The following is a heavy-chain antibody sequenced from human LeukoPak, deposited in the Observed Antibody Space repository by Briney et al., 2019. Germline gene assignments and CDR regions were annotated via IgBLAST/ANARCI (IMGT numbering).Heavy chain of an antibody. V-gene: IGHV4-39*01. J-gene: IGHJ4*02. CDR2: IYHSGST. CDR3: ARGNLHYGDYVF. D-gene: IGHD4-17*01. Sequence: PSETLSLTCTVSGGSISSSTYYWGWIRQPPGKGLEWIGSIYHSGSTHYNSSLKSRVTISADTSKNQFSLKLSSVTAADTAVYYCARGNLHYGDYVFWGQGTLVTVSS. CDR1: GGSISSSTYY.